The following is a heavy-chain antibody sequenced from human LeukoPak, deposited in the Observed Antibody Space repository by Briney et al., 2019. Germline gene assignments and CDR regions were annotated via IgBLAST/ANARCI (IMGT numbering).Heavy chain of an antibody. CDR2: ISSSSSYT. CDR3: ARLTPPFDY. J-gene: IGHJ4*02. D-gene: IGHD3-16*01. V-gene: IGHV3-11*06. CDR1: GFTFSDYY. Sequence: PGGSLRLSCAASGFTFSDYYMSWIRQAPGKGLEWVSYISSSSSYTNYADSVKGRFTISRDNAKNTLYLQMNSLRAEDAAVYYCARLTPPFDYWGRGTLVTVSS.